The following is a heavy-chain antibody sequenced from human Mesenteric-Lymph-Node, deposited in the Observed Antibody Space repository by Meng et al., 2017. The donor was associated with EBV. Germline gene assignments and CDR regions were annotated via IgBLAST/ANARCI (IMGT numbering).Heavy chain of an antibody. Sequence: VQLVQSGAEVEKPGASVKLSCKASGYTFTNYYIHWVRQAPGQGLERMGTINPNGGTTSFSHKFQGRVAMARDTSTSTVYMELTSLRSEDTAMYYCAREGSSGSYFDYWGQGTLVTVSS. CDR3: AREGSSGSYFDY. D-gene: IGHD3-22*01. J-gene: IGHJ4*02. CDR1: GYTFTNYY. V-gene: IGHV1-46*01. CDR2: INPNGGTT.